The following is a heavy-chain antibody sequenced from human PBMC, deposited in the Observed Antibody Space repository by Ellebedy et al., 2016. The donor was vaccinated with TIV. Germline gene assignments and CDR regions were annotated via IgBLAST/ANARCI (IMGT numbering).Heavy chain of an antibody. V-gene: IGHV3-23*01. Sequence: GGSLRLXXAASGFTFSTYAMSWVRQAPGKRLEWVSAISGSGGSTYYADSVKGRFTISRDNSKNTLYLQMNSLRAEDTAVYYCAGGYCTSTSCRKNTDPWGQGTLVTVSS. D-gene: IGHD2-2*01. CDR1: GFTFSTYA. J-gene: IGHJ5*02. CDR2: ISGSGGST. CDR3: AGGYCTSTSCRKNTDP.